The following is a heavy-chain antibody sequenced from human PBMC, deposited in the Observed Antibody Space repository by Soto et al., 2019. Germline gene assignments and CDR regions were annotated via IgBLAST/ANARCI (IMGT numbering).Heavy chain of an antibody. CDR1: GFTFSNFA. Sequence: HPGGSLRLSCVASGFTFSNFAMTWVRQAPGEGLEWVSSISGSSNDTFYADSVKGRFTISRDNAKNTLYLQMNSLRAEDTAVYYCARPLTFGGVIVMNDAFDIWGQGTMVTVSS. D-gene: IGHD3-16*02. J-gene: IGHJ3*02. V-gene: IGHV3-48*01. CDR2: ISGSSNDT. CDR3: ARPLTFGGVIVMNDAFDI.